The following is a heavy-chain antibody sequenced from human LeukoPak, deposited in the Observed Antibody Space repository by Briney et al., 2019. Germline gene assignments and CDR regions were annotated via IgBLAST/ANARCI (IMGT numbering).Heavy chain of an antibody. V-gene: IGHV3-48*01. CDR1: GFTFSSYS. D-gene: IGHD6-19*01. CDR2: ITSGSGTI. CDR3: AKPRGNIAVAGPYDY. Sequence: GGSLRLSCAASGFTFSSYSMNWVRQAPGKGLEWVSYITSGSGTIYYADSVKGRFTISRDNSKNTLYLQMNSLRAEDTAVYYCAKPRGNIAVAGPYDYWGQGTLVTVSS. J-gene: IGHJ4*02.